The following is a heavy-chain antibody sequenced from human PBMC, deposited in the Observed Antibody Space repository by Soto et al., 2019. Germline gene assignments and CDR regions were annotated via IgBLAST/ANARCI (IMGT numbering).Heavy chain of an antibody. Sequence: PSGTLSPTCTFSGCSLSRGGYYLSWVRQHPGKGLEWIGYIYYSGSTYYNPSLKSRVTISVDTSKNQFSLKLSSVTAADTAVYYCATELQGRSGDYWGQGTLVTVSS. V-gene: IGHV4-31*03. D-gene: IGHD2-15*01. CDR1: GCSLSRGGYY. J-gene: IGHJ4*02. CDR3: ATELQGRSGDY. CDR2: IYYSGST.